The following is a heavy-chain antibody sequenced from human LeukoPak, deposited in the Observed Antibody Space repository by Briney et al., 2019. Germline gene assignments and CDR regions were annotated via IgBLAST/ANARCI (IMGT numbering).Heavy chain of an antibody. D-gene: IGHD2-2*02. CDR1: GYTFTSYF. Sequence: GASVKVSCKTSGYTFTSYFMHWVRQATGQGLEWMGWMNPNSGNTGYAQKFQGRVTMTRNTSISTAYMELSSLRSEDTAVYYCASLVVPAAIRRYGMDVWGQGTTVTVSS. CDR3: ASLVVPAAIRRYGMDV. CDR2: MNPNSGNT. V-gene: IGHV1-8*01. J-gene: IGHJ6*02.